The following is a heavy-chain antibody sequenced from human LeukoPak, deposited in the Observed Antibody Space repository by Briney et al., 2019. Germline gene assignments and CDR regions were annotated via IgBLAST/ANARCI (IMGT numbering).Heavy chain of an antibody. CDR2: IYTSGST. CDR1: YGSISSFY. J-gene: IGHJ4*02. D-gene: IGHD3-10*01. CDR3: ARDSVSRGFDY. V-gene: IGHV4-4*07. Sequence: SETLSLTCTVSYGSISSFYWSWNRQPAGKGLEWIGRIYTSGSTNYNPSLQSRVTMSVDTSKNQFSLKLSSVTAADTAMYFCARDSVSRGFDYWGQGTLVTVSS.